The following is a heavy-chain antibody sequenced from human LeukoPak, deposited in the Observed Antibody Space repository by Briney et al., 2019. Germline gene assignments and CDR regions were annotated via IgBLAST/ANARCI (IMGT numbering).Heavy chain of an antibody. Sequence: ASVRDSCKASGYTFTSYEINWVRQAPGQGLEWMGLVNPTGGGTSYAQKFQGRVTMTRDTSTSTVYMDLSSLRSEDTAVYYCARDLGDGYNYLYWGQGTLVTVSS. D-gene: IGHD5-24*01. CDR1: GYTFTSYE. V-gene: IGHV1-46*01. CDR2: VNPTGGGT. J-gene: IGHJ4*02. CDR3: ARDLGDGYNYLY.